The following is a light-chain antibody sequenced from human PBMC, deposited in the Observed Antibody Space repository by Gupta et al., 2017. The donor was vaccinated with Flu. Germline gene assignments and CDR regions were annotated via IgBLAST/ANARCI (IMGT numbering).Light chain of an antibody. CDR1: QAITIY. J-gene: IGKJ1*01. Sequence: DFQMPQPPSSLSASVGDRVTITCRASQAITIYLNWYQQRPGKVPSLLIYNTSILQSGVPSRFSGSGSGTDFTLTITSLQPEDFATYFCQQTYSTSWTFGQGTKV. CDR2: NTS. V-gene: IGKV1-39*01. CDR3: QQTYSTSWT.